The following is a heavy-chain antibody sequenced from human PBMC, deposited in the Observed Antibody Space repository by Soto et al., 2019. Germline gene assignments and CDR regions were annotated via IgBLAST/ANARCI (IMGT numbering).Heavy chain of an antibody. CDR3: ARALYGDYDYYYGMDV. J-gene: IGHJ6*02. D-gene: IGHD4-17*01. CDR2: INPSGGST. CDR1: GYTFTSYY. Sequence: GASVKVSCKASGYTFTSYYMHWVRQAPGQGLEWMGIINPSGGSTSYAQKFQGRVTMTRDTSTSTVYMELSSLRSEDTAVYYCARALYGDYDYYYGMDVWGQGTTVTVSS. V-gene: IGHV1-46*01.